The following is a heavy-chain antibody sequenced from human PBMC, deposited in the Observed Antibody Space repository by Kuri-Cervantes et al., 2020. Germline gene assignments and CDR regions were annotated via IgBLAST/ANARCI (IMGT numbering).Heavy chain of an antibody. CDR1: GFTFSSYW. J-gene: IGHJ5*02. CDR2: IKQDGSEK. Sequence: GESLKISCAASGFTFSSYWMSWVRQAPGKGLEWVANIKQDGSEKYYVDSVKGRFTISRDNAKNSLYLQMNSLRAEDTAVYYCARARYSSTSCYVTWGQGTLVTVSS. CDR3: ARARYSSTSCYVT. V-gene: IGHV3-7*01. D-gene: IGHD2-2*01.